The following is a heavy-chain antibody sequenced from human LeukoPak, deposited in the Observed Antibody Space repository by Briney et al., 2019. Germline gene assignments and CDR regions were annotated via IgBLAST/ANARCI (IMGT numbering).Heavy chain of an antibody. CDR1: GFTFTSYS. V-gene: IGHV3-23*01. CDR2: ISGSGGST. D-gene: IGHD5-24*01. Sequence: GGSLRLSCAASGFTFTSYSMNWVRQAPGKGLEWVSAISGSGGSTYYADFVKGRFTISRDNSKSTLYLQMNSLRAEDTAVYYCARSSRDGYNLIDYMDVWGKGTTVTVSS. CDR3: ARSSRDGYNLIDYMDV. J-gene: IGHJ6*03.